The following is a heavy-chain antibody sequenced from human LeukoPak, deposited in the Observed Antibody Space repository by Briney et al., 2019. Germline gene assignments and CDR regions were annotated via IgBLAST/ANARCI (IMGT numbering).Heavy chain of an antibody. CDR2: IFTRVGL. J-gene: IGHJ3*01. CDR1: GGSIVGPY. Sequence: SETPSLSSSLSGGSIVGPYWCWIWDAPGEGLECMCHIFTRVGLNYSPSLKSRVTFSRDTARSQIYLRMTSVTAADTAIYYCARWEEGRFYDSAGYCEPFDLWGQGIMVIVSS. D-gene: IGHD2-15*01. V-gene: IGHV4-4*07. CDR3: ARWEEGRFYDSAGYCEPFDL.